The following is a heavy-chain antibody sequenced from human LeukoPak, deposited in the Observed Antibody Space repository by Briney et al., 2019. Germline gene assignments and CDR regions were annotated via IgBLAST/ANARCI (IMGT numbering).Heavy chain of an antibody. D-gene: IGHD6-19*01. CDR2: IYYSGST. CDR3: ARLRSSGWYGPSRHPSFDY. V-gene: IGHV4-59*01. Sequence: SETLSLTCTVSGGSISSYYWSWIRQPPGKGLEWIGYIYYSGSTNYNPSLKSRVTISVDTSKNQFSLKLSSVTAADTAVYYCARLRSSGWYGPSRHPSFDYWGQGTLVTVSS. CDR1: GGSISSYY. J-gene: IGHJ4*02.